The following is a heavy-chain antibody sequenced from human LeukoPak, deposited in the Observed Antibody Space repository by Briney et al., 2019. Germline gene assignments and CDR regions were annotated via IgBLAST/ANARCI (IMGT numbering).Heavy chain of an antibody. V-gene: IGHV3-30-3*01. CDR3: ARVRQKLWFGELPYYFDY. D-gene: IGHD3-10*01. CDR1: GFTFSSYA. J-gene: IGHJ4*02. Sequence: GGSLRLSCAASGFTFSSYAMHWVRQAPGKGLEWVAVISYDGSNKYYADSVKGRFTISRDNSKNTLYLQMNSLRAEDTAVYYCARVRQKLWFGELPYYFDYWGQGTLVTVSS. CDR2: ISYDGSNK.